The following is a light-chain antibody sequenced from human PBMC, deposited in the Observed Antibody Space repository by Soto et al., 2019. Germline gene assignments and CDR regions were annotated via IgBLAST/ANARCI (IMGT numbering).Light chain of an antibody. V-gene: IGLV2-11*01. J-gene: IGLJ3*02. CDR2: DVT. Sequence: QSALTQPHSVSGSPGQSVTISCIGTSGDIGGHNYVTWYQQHPGKAPKIIIYDVTKRPSGVPDRFSGSKSGNTASLTISGLQPDDEADYYCCSYAGAYTLRAFGGGTKVTVL. CDR1: SGDIGGHNY. CDR3: CSYAGAYTLRA.